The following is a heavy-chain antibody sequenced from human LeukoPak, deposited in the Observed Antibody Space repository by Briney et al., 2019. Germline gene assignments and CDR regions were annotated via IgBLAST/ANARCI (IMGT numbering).Heavy chain of an antibody. Sequence: GGSLRLSCAASGFTFSSYAMSWVRQAPGKGLEWVAVISYDGSNKYYADSVKGRFTISRDNSKNTLYLQMNSLRAEDTAVYYCAKATHYYYGSGSALDYWGQGTLVTVSS. CDR1: GFTFSSYA. CDR3: AKATHYYYGSGSALDY. D-gene: IGHD3-10*01. J-gene: IGHJ4*02. CDR2: ISYDGSNK. V-gene: IGHV3-30*18.